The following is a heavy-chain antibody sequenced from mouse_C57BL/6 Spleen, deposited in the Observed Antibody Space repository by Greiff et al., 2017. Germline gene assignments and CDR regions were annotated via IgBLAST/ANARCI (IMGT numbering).Heavy chain of an antibody. D-gene: IGHD1-1*01. V-gene: IGHV1-26*01. CDR2: INPNNGGT. Sequence: EVKLQQSGPELVKPGASVKISCKASGYTFTDYYMNWVKQSHGKSLEWIGDINPNNGGTSYNQKFKGKATLTVDKSSSTAYMELRSLTSEDSAVYYCAPIYYYGSPSYWGQGTTLTVSS. J-gene: IGHJ2*01. CDR1: GYTFTDYY. CDR3: APIYYYGSPSY.